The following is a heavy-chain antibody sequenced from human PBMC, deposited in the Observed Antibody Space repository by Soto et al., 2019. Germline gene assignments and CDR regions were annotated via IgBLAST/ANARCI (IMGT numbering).Heavy chain of an antibody. CDR1: GFTFSSYG. CDR3: AKLDY. CDR2: ISYDGSKK. Sequence: QVQLVESGGGVVQPGRSLRLSCAASGFTFSSYGMHWVRQAPGKGLEWVAVISYDGSKKYYADSVKGRFTISRDNSKNTLYLQMNSLRAEDTAVYYCAKLDYWGQGTLVTVSS. V-gene: IGHV3-30*18. J-gene: IGHJ4*02.